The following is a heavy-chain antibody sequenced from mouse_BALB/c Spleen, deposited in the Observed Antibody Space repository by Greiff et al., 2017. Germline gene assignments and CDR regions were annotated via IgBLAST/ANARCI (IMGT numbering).Heavy chain of an antibody. J-gene: IGHJ3*01. V-gene: IGHV5-17*02. CDR3: ARGTFAY. CDR1: GFTFSSFG. Sequence: EVQVVESGGGLVQPGGSRKLSCAASGFTFSSFGMHWVRQAPEKGLEWVAYISSGSSTIYYADTVKGRFTISRDNPKNTLFLQMTSLRSEDTAMYYCARGTFAYWGQGTLVTVSA. CDR2: ISSGSSTI. D-gene: IGHD3-3*01.